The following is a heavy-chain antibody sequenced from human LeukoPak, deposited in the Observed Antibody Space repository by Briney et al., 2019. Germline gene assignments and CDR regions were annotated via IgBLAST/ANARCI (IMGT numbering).Heavy chain of an antibody. V-gene: IGHV3-23*01. Sequence: GGSLRLSCAASGFAFSSFAMGWVRQSPGKGLEWLSTINGGGNTTFYADSVQSRFTISRDNSKNTLYLHMDGLRPDDTAIYYCTKELHVAVAVADYYYFYMDVWGRGTAVSVSS. CDR3: TKELHVAVAVADYYYFYMDV. D-gene: IGHD6-19*01. CDR1: GFAFSSFA. CDR2: INGGGNTT. J-gene: IGHJ6*03.